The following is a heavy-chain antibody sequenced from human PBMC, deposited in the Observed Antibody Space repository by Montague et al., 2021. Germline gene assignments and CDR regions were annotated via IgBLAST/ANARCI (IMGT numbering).Heavy chain of an antibody. D-gene: IGHD7-27*01. V-gene: IGHV4-59*02. Sequence: SETLSLTCSVSGGSVNGYDWRWIRQPPGKGLEWIGYIRSSGSPNYNPSFKSRLAMSIDRSRNQFSLELSFVTAADTAIYFCGRDYWGSIDYWGHGILVTVSS. J-gene: IGHJ4*01. CDR2: IRSSGSP. CDR1: GGSVNGYD. CDR3: GRDYWGSIDY.